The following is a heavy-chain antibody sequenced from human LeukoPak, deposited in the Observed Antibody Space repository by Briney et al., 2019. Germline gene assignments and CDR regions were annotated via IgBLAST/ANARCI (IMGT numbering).Heavy chain of an antibody. J-gene: IGHJ4*02. CDR3: ARGGKATVVTM. V-gene: IGHV4-59*10. Sequence: SETLSLTCAVSGGSINSYYWSWIRQPAGEGLEWIGRIYSSGSTNYNPSLKSRVSMSVDTSKNQFSLKLTSVTAADTAVYYCARGGKATVVTMWGQGILVTVSS. CDR2: IYSSGST. CDR1: GGSINSYY. D-gene: IGHD4-23*01.